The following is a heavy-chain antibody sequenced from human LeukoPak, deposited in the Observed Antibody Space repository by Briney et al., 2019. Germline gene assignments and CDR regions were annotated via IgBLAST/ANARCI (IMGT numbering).Heavy chain of an antibody. V-gene: IGHV4-61*02. CDR1: GGSISSGSYY. D-gene: IGHD3-3*01. Sequence: SETLSLTCTVSGGSISSGSYYWSWIRQPAGKGLEWIGRIYTSGSTNYNPSLKSRVTISVDTSKNQFSLKLSSVTAADTAVYYCARSLLEWLREYAFDIWGQGTMVTVSS. CDR3: ARSLLEWLREYAFDI. CDR2: IYTSGST. J-gene: IGHJ3*02.